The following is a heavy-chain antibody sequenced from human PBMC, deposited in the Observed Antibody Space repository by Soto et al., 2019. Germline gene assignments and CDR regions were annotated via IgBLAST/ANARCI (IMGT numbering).Heavy chain of an antibody. Sequence: QVQLVQSGAEVKKPGSSVKVFCKASGGTFSSYAISWVQQAPGQGLEWMGGIIPIFGTANYAQKFQGRVTITADESTSTAYMELSSLRSEDTAVYYCARASRYCSSTSCYTFGHYYYYGMDVWGQGTTVTVSS. D-gene: IGHD2-2*02. CDR2: IIPIFGTA. CDR3: ARASRYCSSTSCYTFGHYYYYGMDV. CDR1: GGTFSSYA. J-gene: IGHJ6*02. V-gene: IGHV1-69*01.